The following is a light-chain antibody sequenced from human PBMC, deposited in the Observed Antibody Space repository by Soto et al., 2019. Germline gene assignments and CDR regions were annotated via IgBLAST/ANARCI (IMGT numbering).Light chain of an antibody. CDR2: DAS. CDR3: LQYSSHSWT. Sequence: DIQMTQSPSSLSPSVGDRVTITCRASRSISDWLAWYQQEPGKAPELLIFDASNLKSGVSSRFSGSGSGTEFTLTISRLQPDDVATYYCLQYSSHSWTFGQGTKV. CDR1: RSISDW. J-gene: IGKJ1*01. V-gene: IGKV1-5*01.